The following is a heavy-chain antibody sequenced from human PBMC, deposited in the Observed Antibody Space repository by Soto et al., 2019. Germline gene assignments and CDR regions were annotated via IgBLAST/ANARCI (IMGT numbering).Heavy chain of an antibody. CDR2: TLSDGGTK. CDR1: GFTFAGYA. Sequence: EVQLLESGGGLVQPGGSLRHSCAASGFTFAGYAMNWVRQAPGRGLEWVAGTLSDGGTKYYADPVKGRFTISRDNSKNTLFLQMNSLRVDDTALYYCAKDFRPDGKYDLDYWGQGTLVVVSS. J-gene: IGHJ4*02. D-gene: IGHD3-3*01. CDR3: AKDFRPDGKYDLDY. V-gene: IGHV3-23*01.